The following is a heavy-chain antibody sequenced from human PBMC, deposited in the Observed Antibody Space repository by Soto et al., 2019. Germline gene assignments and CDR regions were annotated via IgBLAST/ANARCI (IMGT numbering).Heavy chain of an antibody. CDR1: EFTVSGHA. CDR3: VPHESCYGCSCQYEAFAI. V-gene: IGHV3-23*01. CDR2: ITDDGGT. J-gene: IGHJ3*02. Sequence: EVQVLESGGGLVQPGGSLRLSCEGSEFTVSGHAMSWIRQAPGKGPEWVSTITDDGGTYYAVSVKGRFPMSRDTSENTLYLEMTSQGAEDTADYYCVPHESCYGCSCQYEAFAIRGQGTMVTVSS. D-gene: IGHD3-10*01.